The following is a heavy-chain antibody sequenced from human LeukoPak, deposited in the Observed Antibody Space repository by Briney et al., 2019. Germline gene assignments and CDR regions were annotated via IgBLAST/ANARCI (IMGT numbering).Heavy chain of an antibody. D-gene: IGHD3-22*01. J-gene: IGHJ4*02. CDR1: GFTFSSYS. Sequence: GGSLSLSCAASGFTFSSYSMNWARQAPGKGLEWVSYISSSSSTIYYADSVKGRFTISRDNAKNSLYLQMNSLRAEDTAVYYCARVSPYYDSSGYYLDYWGQGTLVTVSS. CDR3: ARVSPYYDSSGYYLDY. CDR2: ISSSSSTI. V-gene: IGHV3-48*01.